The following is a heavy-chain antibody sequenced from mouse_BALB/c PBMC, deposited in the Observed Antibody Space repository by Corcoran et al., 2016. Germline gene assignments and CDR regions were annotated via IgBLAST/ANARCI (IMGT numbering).Heavy chain of an antibody. CDR3: ARRRGDYFDY. Sequence: QVQLQQSGAELAKPGASVKMSCKASGYTFTSYWMHWVKQRPGQGLEWIGYINPSTGYTEYNQKFKDKATLTADKSSSTAHMQLSSLTSEDSAVYYCARRRGDYFDYWGQGTTLTVSS. CDR2: INPSTGYT. V-gene: IGHV1-7*01. CDR1: GYTFTSYW. J-gene: IGHJ2*01.